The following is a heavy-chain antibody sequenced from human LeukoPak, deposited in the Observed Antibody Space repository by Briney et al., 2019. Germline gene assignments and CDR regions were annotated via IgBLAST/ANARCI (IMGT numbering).Heavy chain of an antibody. Sequence: PSETLSLTCAVYGGSFSGYYWSWIRQPPGKGLEWIGEINHSGSTNYNPSLKSRVTISVDTSKNQFSLKLSSVTAADTAVYYCARDPGSGWFDYWGQGTLVTVSS. CDR2: INHSGST. D-gene: IGHD6-19*01. J-gene: IGHJ4*02. CDR3: ARDPGSGWFDY. V-gene: IGHV4-34*01. CDR1: GGSFSGYY.